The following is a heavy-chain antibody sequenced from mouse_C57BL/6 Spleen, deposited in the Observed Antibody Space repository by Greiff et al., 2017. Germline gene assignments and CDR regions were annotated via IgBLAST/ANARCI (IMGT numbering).Heavy chain of an antibody. D-gene: IGHD1-1*01. Sequence: VQLQQSGAELARPGASVKLSCKASGYTFTSYGISWVKQRTGQGLEWIGEIYPRSGNTYYNEKFKGKATLTADKSSSTAYMELRSLTSEDSAVYFCARGFYYYGSSPRYAMDYWGQGTSVTVSS. CDR3: ARGFYYYGSSPRYAMDY. CDR1: GYTFTSYG. J-gene: IGHJ4*01. V-gene: IGHV1-81*01. CDR2: IYPRSGNT.